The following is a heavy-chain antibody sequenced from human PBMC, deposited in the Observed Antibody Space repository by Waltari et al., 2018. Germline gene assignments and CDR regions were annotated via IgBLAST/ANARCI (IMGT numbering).Heavy chain of an antibody. Sequence: EVQLVESGGGLVQPGGSLRLSCAASGFTRSNYWMSWVRQAPGKGLEWVANIMTDGREEYYVDSVRGRFTISRDNAKNSLYLQMNSLRPEDTAVYYCVRDQWFAFDIWGQGTMVTVSS. CDR2: IMTDGREE. J-gene: IGHJ3*02. CDR1: GFTRSNYW. D-gene: IGHD3-22*01. V-gene: IGHV3-7*01. CDR3: VRDQWFAFDI.